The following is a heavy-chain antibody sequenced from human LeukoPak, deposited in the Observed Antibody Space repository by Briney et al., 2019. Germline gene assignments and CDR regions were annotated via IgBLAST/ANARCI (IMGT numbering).Heavy chain of an antibody. CDR3: ARETMNYYDSSGYYYFDY. CDR2: ISYDGSNK. CDR1: GFTFSSYA. D-gene: IGHD3-22*01. Sequence: GGSLRLSCAASGFTFSSYAMSWVRQAPGKGLEWVAVISYDGSNKYYADSVKGRFTISRDNSKNTLYLQMNSLRAEDTAVYYCARETMNYYDSSGYYYFDYWGQGTLVTVSS. J-gene: IGHJ4*02. V-gene: IGHV3-30-3*01.